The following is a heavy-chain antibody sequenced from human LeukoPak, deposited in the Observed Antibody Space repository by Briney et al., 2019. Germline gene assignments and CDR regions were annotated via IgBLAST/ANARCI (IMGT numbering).Heavy chain of an antibody. J-gene: IGHJ5*02. V-gene: IGHV4-34*01. CDR1: GGSFSGYY. CDR3: ARAPGIAVAGTEAWFDP. CDR2: INHSGST. D-gene: IGHD6-19*01. Sequence: SETLSLTCAVYGGSFSGYYWSWIRQPPGKGLEWIGEINHSGSTNYSPSLKSRVTISVDTSKNQFSLKLSSVTAADTAVYYCARAPGIAVAGTEAWFDPWGQGTLVTVSS.